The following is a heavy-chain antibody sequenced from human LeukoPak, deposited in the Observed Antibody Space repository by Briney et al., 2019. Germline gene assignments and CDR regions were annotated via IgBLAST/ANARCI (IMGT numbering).Heavy chain of an antibody. CDR2: IYSGGST. J-gene: IGHJ4*02. Sequence: GGSLRLSCAASGFTVSSNYMSWVRQAPRKGLEWVSVIYSGGSTYYADSVKGRFTISRDNSKNTLYLQMNSLRAEDTAVYYCARSGESDGYNYPPFDYWGQGTLVTVSS. CDR3: ARSGESDGYNYPPFDY. CDR1: GFTVSSNY. V-gene: IGHV3-66*01. D-gene: IGHD5-24*01.